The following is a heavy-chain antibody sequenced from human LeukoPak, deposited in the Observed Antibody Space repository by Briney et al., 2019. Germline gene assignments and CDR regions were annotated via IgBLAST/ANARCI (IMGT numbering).Heavy chain of an antibody. CDR1: GFTFSSSW. CDR2: INEDGSAE. J-gene: IGHJ3*02. V-gene: IGHV3-7*01. D-gene: IGHD1-1*01. CDR3: ARDAGRREDI. Sequence: PGGSLRLSCAASGFTFSSSWMTWVRQAPGKGLEWVTNINEDGSAEHYVDSVKGRFTISRDNAKSSFYLQMNNLRAEDTAVYYCARDAGRREDIWGQGTMVTVSS.